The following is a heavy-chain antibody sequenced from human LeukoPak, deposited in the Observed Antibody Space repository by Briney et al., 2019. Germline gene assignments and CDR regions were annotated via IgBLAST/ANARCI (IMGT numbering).Heavy chain of an antibody. D-gene: IGHD2-15*01. Sequence: PSETLSLTCDVSGYSISSGYYWGWIRQPPGKGLEWIGSIYHSGSTYNNPSLKSRVTISVDTSKNQFSLKLSSVTAADTAMYYCARDSSGGSCYAFDIWGQGTMVIVSS. CDR3: ARDSSGGSCYAFDI. CDR2: IYHSGST. V-gene: IGHV4-38-2*02. CDR1: GYSISSGYY. J-gene: IGHJ3*02.